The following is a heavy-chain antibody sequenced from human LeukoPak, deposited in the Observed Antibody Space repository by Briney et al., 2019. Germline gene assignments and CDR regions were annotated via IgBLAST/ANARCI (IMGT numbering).Heavy chain of an antibody. J-gene: IGHJ3*02. D-gene: IGHD2-21*02. Sequence: HPGGSLRLSCAASGFTFSSYAMSWVRQAPGKGLEWVSAISGSGGSTYYADSVKGRFTISRDNSKNTLYLQMNSLRAEDTAVYYCAKSQLSPYCGGDCYDGEDAFDIWGQGTMVTVSS. CDR3: AKSQLSPYCGGDCYDGEDAFDI. V-gene: IGHV3-23*01. CDR1: GFTFSSYA. CDR2: ISGSGGST.